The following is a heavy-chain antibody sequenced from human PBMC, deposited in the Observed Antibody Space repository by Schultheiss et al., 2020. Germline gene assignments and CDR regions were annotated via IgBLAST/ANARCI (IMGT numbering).Heavy chain of an antibody. CDR3: TTTPYGVVDAFDI. V-gene: IGHV3-15*01. D-gene: IGHD4-17*01. Sequence: GGSLRLSCAASGFTFSNAWMSWVRQAPGKGLEWVGRIKSKTDGGTTDYAAPVKGRFTISRDDSKNTLYLQMNSLKTEDTAVYYCTTTPYGVVDAFDIWGPGTMVTVAS. CDR1: GFTFSNAW. CDR2: IKSKTDGGTT. J-gene: IGHJ3*02.